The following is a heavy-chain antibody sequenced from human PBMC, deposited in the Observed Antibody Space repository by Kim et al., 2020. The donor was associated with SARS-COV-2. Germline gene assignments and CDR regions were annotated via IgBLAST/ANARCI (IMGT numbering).Heavy chain of an antibody. CDR2: IRSKAYGGTT. Sequence: GGSLRLSCTASGFTFGDYAMSWVRQAPGKGLEWVGFIRSKAYGGTTEYAAPVKGRFTISRDDSKSIAYLQMNSLKTEDTAVYYCTRRPLGYSYGWGYYYYYGMDVWGQGTTVTVSS. CDR1: GFTFGDYA. V-gene: IGHV3-49*04. D-gene: IGHD5-18*01. CDR3: TRRPLGYSYGWGYYYYYGMDV. J-gene: IGHJ6*02.